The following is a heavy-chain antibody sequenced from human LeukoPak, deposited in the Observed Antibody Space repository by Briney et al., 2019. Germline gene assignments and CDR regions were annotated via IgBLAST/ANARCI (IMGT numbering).Heavy chain of an antibody. V-gene: IGHV1-2*02. J-gene: IGHJ4*02. CDR1: GYTFTGYY. CDR2: INPNSGGT. D-gene: IGHD6-25*01. Sequence: ASVKVSCKASGYTFTGYYMHWVRQAPGQGLEWMGWINPNSGGTNYAQKFQGRVTMTTDTSTSTAYMELRSLRSDDTAVYYCARGGSGWQKIDYWGQGTLVTVSS. CDR3: ARGGSGWQKIDY.